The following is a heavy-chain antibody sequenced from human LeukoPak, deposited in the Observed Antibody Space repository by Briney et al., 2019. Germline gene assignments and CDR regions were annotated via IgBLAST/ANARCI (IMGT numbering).Heavy chain of an antibody. CDR3: AKGTTGHCSGATCYPFDM. J-gene: IGHJ3*02. Sequence: GGSLRLSCVASGFTFSSRGMIWVRQAPGKVLEWVSSSAGSGGGGGTYYADSVKGRFTISRDSSKNTLFLHMNSLRVEDTAVYYCAKGTTGHCSGATCYPFDMWGQGTVVTVSS. V-gene: IGHV3-23*01. CDR1: GFTFSSRG. D-gene: IGHD2-15*01. CDR2: SAGSGGGGGT.